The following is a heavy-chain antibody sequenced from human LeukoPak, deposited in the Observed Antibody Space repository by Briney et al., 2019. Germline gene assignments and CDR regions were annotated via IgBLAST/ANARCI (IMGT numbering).Heavy chain of an antibody. Sequence: ALVKVSCKASGYTFTSYGISWVRQAPGQGLEWMGWISAYNGNTNYAQKFQGRVTMTTDTSTSTAHMELRSLRSDDTAVYYCARETYGTGFDYWGQGTLVTVSS. CDR1: GYTFTSYG. CDR3: ARETYGTGFDY. J-gene: IGHJ4*02. V-gene: IGHV1-18*01. D-gene: IGHD1-14*01. CDR2: ISAYNGNT.